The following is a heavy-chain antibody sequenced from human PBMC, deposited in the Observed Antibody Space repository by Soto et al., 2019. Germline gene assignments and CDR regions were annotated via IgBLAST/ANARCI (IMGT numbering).Heavy chain of an antibody. D-gene: IGHD1-26*01. CDR3: ARDVGD. CDR1: GGSFSTYT. J-gene: IGHJ4*02. V-gene: IGHV1-69*08. CDR2: IIPILGIR. Sequence: QLQLVQSGAEVKKPGSSVKVSCKASGGSFSTYTITWVRQAPGQGLEWMGRIIPILGIRDYAQKFQARVTITADKSTSTAYMELSGLTSEDTAVYYCARDVGDLGQGTLVTVSS.